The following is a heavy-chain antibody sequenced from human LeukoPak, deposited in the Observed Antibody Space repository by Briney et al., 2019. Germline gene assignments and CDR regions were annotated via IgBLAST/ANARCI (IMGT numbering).Heavy chain of an antibody. CDR2: LSIDGTNT. CDR1: GFTLSSSA. V-gene: IGHV3-30-3*01. CDR3: ARDPGGGYFDS. D-gene: IGHD2-15*01. Sequence: PGGSLRLSCAASGFTLSSSAMHWVRQDPGKGLEWVAILSIDGTNTYYTDSVKGRFTIARDNSKNTLFLQMNSLRPEDTAMYYCARDPGGGYFDSWGQGTLVTVSS. J-gene: IGHJ4*02.